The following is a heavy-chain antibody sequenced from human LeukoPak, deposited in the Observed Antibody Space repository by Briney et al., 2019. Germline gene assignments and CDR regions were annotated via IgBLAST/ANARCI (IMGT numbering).Heavy chain of an antibody. Sequence: SETLSLTCAVYGGSFSGYYWSWIRQPPGKGLEWIGEINHSGSTNYNPSLKSRVTISVDTSKNQFSLKLSSVTAADTAVYYCARDQGITMVRGAIGGNDYWGQGTLVTVSS. J-gene: IGHJ4*02. D-gene: IGHD3-10*01. CDR3: ARDQGITMVRGAIGGNDY. CDR2: INHSGST. CDR1: GGSFSGYY. V-gene: IGHV4-34*01.